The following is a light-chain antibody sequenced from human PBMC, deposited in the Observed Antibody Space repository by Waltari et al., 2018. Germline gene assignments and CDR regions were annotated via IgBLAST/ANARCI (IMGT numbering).Light chain of an antibody. CDR3: TSYTRTNTVM. CDR1: TSDIGAYNY. Sequence: QSALTQPASVSGPPGQSIPNSCAGTTSDIGAYNYVSWYQQHPGKAPKLIIYDVTRWPSGVSNRFSGSKSGNTASLTISGLQAEDEADYYCTSYTRTNTVMFGGGTKVTVL. J-gene: IGLJ3*02. V-gene: IGLV2-14*03. CDR2: DVT.